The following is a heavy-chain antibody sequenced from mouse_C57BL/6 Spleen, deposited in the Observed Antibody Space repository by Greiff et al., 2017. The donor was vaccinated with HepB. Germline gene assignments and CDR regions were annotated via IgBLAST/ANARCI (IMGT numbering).Heavy chain of an antibody. CDR1: GYTFTSYG. J-gene: IGHJ1*03. D-gene: IGHD2-4*01. V-gene: IGHV1-81*01. CDR2: IYPRSGNT. Sequence: VQLQQSGAELARPGASVKLSCKASGYTFTSYGISWVKQRTGQGLEWIGEIYPRSGNTYYNEKFKGKATLTADKSSSTAYMELRSLTSEDSAVYFCARSDYDYDGDFDVWGTGTTVTVSS. CDR3: ARSDYDYDGDFDV.